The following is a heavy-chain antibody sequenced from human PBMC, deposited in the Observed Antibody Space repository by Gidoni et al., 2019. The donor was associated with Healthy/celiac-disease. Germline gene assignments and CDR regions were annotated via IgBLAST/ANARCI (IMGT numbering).Heavy chain of an antibody. J-gene: IGHJ4*02. CDR2: IYPGDSDT. CDR1: GYSFPSYW. V-gene: IGHV5-51*01. Sequence: EVQLVQSGAEVKKPGESLKISCKGSGYSFPSYWIGWVRQMPGKGLEWMGIIYPGDSDTRYSPSFQGQVTISADKSISTAYLQWSSLKASDTAMYYCARWASIDYYDSSGYWDWGQGTLVTVSS. D-gene: IGHD3-22*01. CDR3: ARWASIDYYDSSGYWD.